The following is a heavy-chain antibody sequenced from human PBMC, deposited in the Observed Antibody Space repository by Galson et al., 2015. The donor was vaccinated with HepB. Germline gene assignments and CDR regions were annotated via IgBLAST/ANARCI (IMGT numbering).Heavy chain of an antibody. D-gene: IGHD3-22*01. J-gene: IGHJ3*02. Sequence: SLRLSCAASGFTFSSYAMSWVRQAPGKGLEWVSVISGSGGSTDYADSVKGRFTISRDNSKNTLSLQMNSLRAEDTAVYYCAKDQPTYYYDSSGGDAFDIWGQGTMVTVSS. CDR1: GFTFSSYA. CDR3: AKDQPTYYYDSSGGDAFDI. V-gene: IGHV3-23*01. CDR2: ISGSGGST.